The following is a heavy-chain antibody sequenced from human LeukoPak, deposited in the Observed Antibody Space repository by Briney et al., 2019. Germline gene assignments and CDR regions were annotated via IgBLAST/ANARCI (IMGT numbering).Heavy chain of an antibody. CDR2: IYYSGST. CDR1: GSSISSHY. D-gene: IGHD1-26*01. V-gene: IGHV4-59*11. CDR3: ARDQSSGSYFWFDP. J-gene: IGHJ5*02. Sequence: LETLSLTCTVSGSSISSHYWSWIRQPPGKGLEWIGYIYYSGSTNYNPSLKSRVTISVDTSKNQFSLKLSSVTAADTAVYYCARDQSSGSYFWFDPWGQGTLVTVSS.